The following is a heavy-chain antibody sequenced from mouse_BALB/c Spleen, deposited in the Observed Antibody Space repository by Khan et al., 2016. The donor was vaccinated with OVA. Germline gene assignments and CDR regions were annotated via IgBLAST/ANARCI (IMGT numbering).Heavy chain of an antibody. CDR3: ARRNYFGYTFAY. D-gene: IGHD1-2*01. V-gene: IGHV1-77*01. Sequence: QVRLQQSGAELARPGASVKLSCKASGYTFTDYYINWVKQRTGQGLEWIGEIYPGSGDTYYNEKFKGKATLTADKSSSTVYMQLSSLTAEASAVYFCARRNYFGYTFAYWGQGTLVTVSA. J-gene: IGHJ3*01. CDR2: IYPGSGDT. CDR1: GYTFTDYY.